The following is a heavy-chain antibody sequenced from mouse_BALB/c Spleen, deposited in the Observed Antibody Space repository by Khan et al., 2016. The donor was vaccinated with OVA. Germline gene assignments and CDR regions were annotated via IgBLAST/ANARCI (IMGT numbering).Heavy chain of an antibody. D-gene: IGHD1-1*01. J-gene: IGHJ4*01. CDR2: IAPGSGST. CDR3: ARSNYYGSSLYALDY. CDR1: GYTFTSYW. Sequence: DLVKPGASVKLSCKASGYTFTSYWINWIKQRPGQGLEWIGRIAPGSGSTYYNEMFKGKATLTVDTSSSTASIQLSSLSSEDSAVYFSARSNYYGSSLYALDYWGQGTSVTVSS. V-gene: IGHV1S41*01.